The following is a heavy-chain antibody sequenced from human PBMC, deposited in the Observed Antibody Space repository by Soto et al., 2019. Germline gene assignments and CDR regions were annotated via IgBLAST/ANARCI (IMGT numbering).Heavy chain of an antibody. CDR3: ARGGIQLSYAFDY. D-gene: IGHD5-18*01. CDR1: GTSVSNYY. J-gene: IGHJ4*02. CDR2: IYTSAST. Sequence: LSLTCSVSGTSVSNYYWSWIRQPAGKGLEHIGRIYTSASTSYNPSLKSRVTMSMDTSQTQIYLNLTSVTAADTAVYYCARGGIQLSYAFDYWGQGILVTVSS. V-gene: IGHV4-4*07.